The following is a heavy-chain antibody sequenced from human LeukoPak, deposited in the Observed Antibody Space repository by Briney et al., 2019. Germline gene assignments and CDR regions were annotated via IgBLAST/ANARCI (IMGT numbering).Heavy chain of an antibody. J-gene: IGHJ6*02. V-gene: IGHV3-53*01. CDR2: IYSGGST. Sequence: PGGSLRLSCAASGFTVSSNYMSWVRQAPGKGLEWVSVIYSGGSTYYADSVKGRFTISRDNSKNTLYLQMNSLRAEDTAVYYCARARITMVRGVIYYYGMDVWGQGTTVTVSS. CDR1: GFTVSSNY. D-gene: IGHD3-10*01. CDR3: ARARITMVRGVIYYYGMDV.